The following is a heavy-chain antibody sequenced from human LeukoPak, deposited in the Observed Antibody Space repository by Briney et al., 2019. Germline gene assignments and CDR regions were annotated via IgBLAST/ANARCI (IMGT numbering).Heavy chain of an antibody. J-gene: IGHJ4*02. CDR3: AKVGTYYDFWSGYSYFDY. D-gene: IGHD3-3*01. Sequence: PGGSLRLSCAASGFTFSSYGMHWVRQAPGKGLEWVAVISYDGSNKYYADSVKGRFTISRDNSKNTLYLQMNGLRAEDTAVYYCAKVGTYYDFWSGYSYFDYWGQGTLVTVSS. CDR1: GFTFSSYG. V-gene: IGHV3-30*18. CDR2: ISYDGSNK.